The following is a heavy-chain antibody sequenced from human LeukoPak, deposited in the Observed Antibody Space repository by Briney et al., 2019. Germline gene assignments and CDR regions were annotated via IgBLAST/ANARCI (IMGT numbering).Heavy chain of an antibody. D-gene: IGHD1-26*01. CDR1: GFSVSSNF. J-gene: IGHJ3*02. V-gene: IGHV3-53*01. CDR2: IFSGGST. Sequence: PGGSLRLSCAASGFSVSSNFMTWVRQAPGKGLEWLSVIFSGGSTYYADSVKGRFTISRDNSKNTLYLQMNSLRAEDTAVYYCARGRRWDLLVSLIDASDIWGQGTMVTVSS. CDR3: ARGRRWDLLVSLIDASDI.